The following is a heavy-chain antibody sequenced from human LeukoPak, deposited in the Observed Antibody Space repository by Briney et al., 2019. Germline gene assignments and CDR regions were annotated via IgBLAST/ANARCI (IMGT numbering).Heavy chain of an antibody. CDR3: ARDSLYSSSWLVDYGMDV. V-gene: IGHV3-7*03. CDR2: IKQDGSEK. Sequence: QTGGSLRLSCAASGFTFSSYWMSWVRQAPGKGLEWVANIKQDGSEKYYVDSVKGRSTISRDNAKNSLYLQMNSLRAEDTAVYYCARDSLYSSSWLVDYGMDVWGQGTTVTVSS. J-gene: IGHJ6*02. D-gene: IGHD6-13*01. CDR1: GFTFSSYW.